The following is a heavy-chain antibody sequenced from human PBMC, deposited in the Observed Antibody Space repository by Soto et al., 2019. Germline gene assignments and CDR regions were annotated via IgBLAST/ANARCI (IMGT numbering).Heavy chain of an antibody. CDR1: GFTFSSYG. CDR3: ARDEARLAFDY. V-gene: IGHV3-33*01. J-gene: IGHJ4*02. Sequence: ESGGGVVQPGRSLRLSCAASGFTFSSYGMHWVRQAPGKGLEWVAVIWYDGSNKYYADSVKGRFTISRDNSKNTLYLQMNSLRAEDTAVYYCARDEARLAFDYWGQGTLVTVSS. CDR2: IWYDGSNK.